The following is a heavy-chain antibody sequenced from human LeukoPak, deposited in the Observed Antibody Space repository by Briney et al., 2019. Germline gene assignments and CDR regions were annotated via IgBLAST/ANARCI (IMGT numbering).Heavy chain of an antibody. Sequence: SETLSLTCAVYGGSFSGYYWSWIRQPPGKGLEWIGEINHSGSTNYNPSLKSRVTISVDTSKNQFSLKLSSVTAADTAVYYCARRPVESWLQGRRASSSKGYYFDYWGQGTLVTVSS. CDR1: GGSFSGYY. V-gene: IGHV4-34*01. D-gene: IGHD5-24*01. CDR2: INHSGST. CDR3: ARRPVESWLQGRRASSSKGYYFDY. J-gene: IGHJ4*02.